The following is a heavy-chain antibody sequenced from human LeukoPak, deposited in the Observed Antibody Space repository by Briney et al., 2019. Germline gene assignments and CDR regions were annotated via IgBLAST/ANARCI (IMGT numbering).Heavy chain of an antibody. D-gene: IGHD2-2*01. J-gene: IGHJ6*03. CDR1: GGSFSGYY. CDR2: INHSGST. CDR3: ARGPLPAVEYYYYYYMDV. Sequence: SETLSLTCAVYGGSFSGYYWSWIRQPPGKGLEWIGEINHSGSTNYNPSLKSRVTISVDTSKNQFSLKLSSVTAADTAVYYCARGPLPAVEYYYYYYMDVWGKGTTVTVSS. V-gene: IGHV4-34*01.